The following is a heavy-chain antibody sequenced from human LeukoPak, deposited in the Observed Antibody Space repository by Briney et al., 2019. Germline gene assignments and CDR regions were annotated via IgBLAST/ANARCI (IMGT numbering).Heavy chain of an antibody. Sequence: GGSLRLSCAASGLTFSSYSMSWVRQAPGKGLEWIAYISISSSTYYIDSVKGRFTISRDNAKNSLYLQMNSLRAEDTAVYYCARDSSTVTFDYWGQGALVTVSS. J-gene: IGHJ4*02. CDR3: ARDSSTVTFDY. CDR2: ISISSST. CDR1: GLTFSSYS. V-gene: IGHV3-48*04. D-gene: IGHD4-17*01.